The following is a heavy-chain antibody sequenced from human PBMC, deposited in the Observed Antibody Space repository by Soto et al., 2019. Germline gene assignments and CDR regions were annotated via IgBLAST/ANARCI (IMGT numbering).Heavy chain of an antibody. J-gene: IGHJ5*02. CDR2: ISSSGSTI. D-gene: IGHD1-1*01. CDR3: ARDSVLGYNWNDVFGNWFDP. Sequence: GGSLRLSCAASGFTFSDYYMSWIRQAPGKGLEWVSYISSSGSTIYYADSVKGRFTISRDNAKNSLYLQMNSLRAEDTAVYYCARDSVLGYNWNDVFGNWFDPWGQGTLVTVSS. V-gene: IGHV3-11*01. CDR1: GFTFSDYY.